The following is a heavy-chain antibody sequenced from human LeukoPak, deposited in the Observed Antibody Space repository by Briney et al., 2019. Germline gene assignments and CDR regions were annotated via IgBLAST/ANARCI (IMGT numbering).Heavy chain of an antibody. D-gene: IGHD3-22*01. CDR3: ARGQYYDSSGYLER. V-gene: IGHV4-59*01. Sequence: SETLFLTCTVSGGSISSYYWSWIRQPPGKGLEWIGYIYYSGSTNYNPSLKSRVTISVDTSKNQFSLKLSSVTAADTAVYYCARGQYYDSSGYLERWGQGTLVTVSS. J-gene: IGHJ4*02. CDR2: IYYSGST. CDR1: GGSISSYY.